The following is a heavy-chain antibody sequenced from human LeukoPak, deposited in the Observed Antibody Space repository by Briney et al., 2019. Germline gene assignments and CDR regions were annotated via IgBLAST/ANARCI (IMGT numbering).Heavy chain of an antibody. D-gene: IGHD3-22*01. CDR2: IRSKANSYAT. CDR1: GFTFSGSA. J-gene: IGHJ4*02. CDR3: MSYDSSGYFPYFGY. V-gene: IGHV3-73*01. Sequence: GGSLRLSCAASGFTFSGSAMHWVRQASGKGLEWVGRIRSKANSYATAYAASVKGRFTISRDDSKNTAYLQMNSLKTEDKAVYYCMSYDSSGYFPYFGYWGQGTLVTVSS.